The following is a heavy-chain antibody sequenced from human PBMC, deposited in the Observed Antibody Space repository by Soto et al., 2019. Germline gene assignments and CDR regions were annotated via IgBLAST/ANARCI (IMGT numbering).Heavy chain of an antibody. Sequence: KPSETLSLTCTVSGGSISSYYWSWIRQPPGKGLEWIGYIYYSGSTNYNPSLKSRVTISVDTSKNQFSLKLSSVTAADTAVYYCARDRGGSGYYGDAFDIWGQGTMVTVSS. CDR1: GGSISSYY. CDR3: ARDRGGSGYYGDAFDI. V-gene: IGHV4-59*01. CDR2: IYYSGST. J-gene: IGHJ3*02. D-gene: IGHD3-22*01.